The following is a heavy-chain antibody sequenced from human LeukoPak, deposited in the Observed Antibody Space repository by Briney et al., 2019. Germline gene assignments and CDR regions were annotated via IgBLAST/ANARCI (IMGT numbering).Heavy chain of an antibody. Sequence: PGGSLRLSCEGSGFSFSSYWMTWVRQSPGKGPEWVANIKQDESERYTVDSVKGRFTISRDNAKNSLYLQMNSLRAEDTAVYYCAKGPRTVRFGDRHKGMFDYWGQGTLVTVSS. CDR1: GFSFSSYW. CDR2: IKQDESER. J-gene: IGHJ4*02. CDR3: AKGPRTVRFGDRHKGMFDY. D-gene: IGHD3-10*01. V-gene: IGHV3-7*03.